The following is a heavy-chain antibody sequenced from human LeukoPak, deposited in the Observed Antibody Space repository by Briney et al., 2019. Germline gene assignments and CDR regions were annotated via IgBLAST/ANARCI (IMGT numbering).Heavy chain of an antibody. CDR1: DDSITSDIYF. Sequence: KTSETLSLTCTVSDDSITSDIYFWGWIRQPPGKGLEWVGSVRVTGTSHYKPSLKSRVSISVDTSKKQFSLKLTSVTAADMAVYYCARQPGFGGWYFDYWGQGSLVTVSS. J-gene: IGHJ4*02. CDR2: VRVTGTS. V-gene: IGHV4-39*01. D-gene: IGHD6-19*01. CDR3: ARQPGFGGWYFDY.